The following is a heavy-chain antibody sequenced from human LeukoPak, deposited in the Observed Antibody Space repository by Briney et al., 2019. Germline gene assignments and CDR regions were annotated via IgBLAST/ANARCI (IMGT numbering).Heavy chain of an antibody. D-gene: IGHD3-22*01. J-gene: IGHJ4*02. CDR3: ARTYYYDSSAYYPDY. CDR2: INTNTGNP. CDR1: GYTLTELS. Sequence: ASVKVSCKVSGYTLTELSMHWVRQAPGQGLEWMGWINTNTGNPTYAQGFTGRFVFSLDTSVRTAYLQISSLKAEDTAVYYCARTYYYDSSAYYPDYWGQGTLVTVSS. V-gene: IGHV7-4-1*02.